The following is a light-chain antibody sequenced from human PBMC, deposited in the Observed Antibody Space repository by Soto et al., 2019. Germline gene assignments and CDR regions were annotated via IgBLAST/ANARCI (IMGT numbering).Light chain of an antibody. CDR2: EVS. J-gene: IGLJ2*01. CDR3: SSFAGNNNVV. V-gene: IGLV2-8*01. CDR1: SSDVGGYNY. Sequence: QSALTQPPSASGSPGQSVTISCTGTSSDVGGYNYVSWYQQHPGKAPKLMISEVSKRPSGVPDRFSGSKSGNTASLTDSGLQAEDEADYYCSSFAGNNNVVFGGGTKLTVL.